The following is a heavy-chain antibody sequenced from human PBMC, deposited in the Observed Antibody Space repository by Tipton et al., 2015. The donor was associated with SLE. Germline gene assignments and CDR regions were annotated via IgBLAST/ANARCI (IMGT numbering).Heavy chain of an antibody. Sequence: QLVQSGSELEKPGASVKVSCKASGYTFTRYTIHWVRQAPGQGLEWMGWINTNTGNPTYAQGFTGRFVFSLDTSVNTAYLQINSLKAEDTAVYYCARGAAMVQGVINWFDPWGQGTLVTVSS. D-gene: IGHD3-10*01. V-gene: IGHV7-4-1*02. CDR3: ARGAAMVQGVINWFDP. CDR2: INTNTGNP. CDR1: GYTFTRYT. J-gene: IGHJ5*02.